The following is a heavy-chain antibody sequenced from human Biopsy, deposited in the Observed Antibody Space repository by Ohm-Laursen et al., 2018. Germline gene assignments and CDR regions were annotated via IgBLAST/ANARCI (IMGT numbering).Heavy chain of an antibody. D-gene: IGHD3-22*01. CDR3: ARDRGYYSDRTVPGYFDL. CDR1: GDSISSYY. Sequence: GTLSLTCIVSGDSISSYYWSWIRQPPGKGLQWIGYVYYTGSTDYNPSLQSRVTISVDTSKNHFSLRLRSVTPADTAIYYCARDRGYYSDRTVPGYFDLWGRGTLVTVSS. CDR2: VYYTGST. V-gene: IGHV4-59*01. J-gene: IGHJ2*01.